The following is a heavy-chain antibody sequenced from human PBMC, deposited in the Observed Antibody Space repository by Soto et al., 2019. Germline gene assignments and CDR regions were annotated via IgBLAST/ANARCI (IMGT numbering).Heavy chain of an antibody. D-gene: IGHD3-3*01. CDR1: GYTFTGYY. V-gene: IGHV1-2*02. CDR2: INPNSGGT. Sequence: ASVKVSCKASGYTFTGYYMHWVRQAPGQGLEWMGWINPNSGGTNYAQKFQGRVTMTRDTSISTAYMELSRLRSDDTAVYYCAREIATIFGVVIIPVWSGMDVWGQVTTVTVSS. CDR3: AREIATIFGVVIIPVWSGMDV. J-gene: IGHJ6*02.